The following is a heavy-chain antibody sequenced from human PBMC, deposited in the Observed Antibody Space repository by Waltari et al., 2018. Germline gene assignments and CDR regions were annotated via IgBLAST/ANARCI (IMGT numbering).Heavy chain of an antibody. D-gene: IGHD1-26*01. J-gene: IGHJ3*02. V-gene: IGHV4-59*11. Sequence: QVQLQESGPGLVKPSETLSLTCTVPGGPITDHYWSWIRQPPGKGLESIGYIYYSGRTYYNPSLKSRVTISVDTSKNQFSLKLSSVTAADTAVYYCARDDSGSSALNAFDIWGQGTMVTVSS. CDR3: ARDDSGSSALNAFDI. CDR1: GGPITDHY. CDR2: IYYSGRT.